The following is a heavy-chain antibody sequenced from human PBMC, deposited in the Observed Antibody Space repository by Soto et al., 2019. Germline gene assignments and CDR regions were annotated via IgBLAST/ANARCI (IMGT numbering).Heavy chain of an antibody. CDR1: GGSISSYY. CDR2: IYYSGST. V-gene: IGHV4-59*01. D-gene: IGHD5-12*01. J-gene: IGHJ4*02. CDR3: ARFYSGYDWALYYFDY. Sequence: PSETLSLTCTVSGGSISSYYWSWIRQPPGKGLEWIGYIYYSGSTNYNPSLKSRVTISVDTSKNQFSLKLSSVTAADTAVYYCARFYSGYDWALYYFDYWGQGTLVTVSS.